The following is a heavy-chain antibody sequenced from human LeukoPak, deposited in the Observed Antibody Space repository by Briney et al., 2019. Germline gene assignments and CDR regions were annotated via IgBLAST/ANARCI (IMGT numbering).Heavy chain of an antibody. D-gene: IGHD6-13*01. Sequence: GGSLRLSCAASGFTFSSYWMSWVRQAPGKGLEWVANIKKDGSEKYYVDSVKGRFTISRDNAKTSLYLQMNSLRAEDTAVYYCAKDRSSWYGYYYYYYMDVWGKGTTVTVSS. J-gene: IGHJ6*03. CDR3: AKDRSSWYGYYYYYYMDV. CDR2: IKKDGSEK. V-gene: IGHV3-7*01. CDR1: GFTFSSYW.